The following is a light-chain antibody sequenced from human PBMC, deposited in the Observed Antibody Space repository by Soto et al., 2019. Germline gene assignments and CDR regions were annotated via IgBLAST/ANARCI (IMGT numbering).Light chain of an antibody. V-gene: IGLV2-8*01. Sequence: QSALTQPPSASGSPGQSVTISCTGTSSDIGGYNHVSWYQQHPGKPPELIIYNVTKQPSGVPDRFSGGKSGNTAYLTVSGLQAEEEDDYYCSSFAGDNKCDVLLGGGTKLTVL. J-gene: IGLJ2*01. CDR1: SSDIGGYNH. CDR2: NVT. CDR3: SSFAGDNKCDVL.